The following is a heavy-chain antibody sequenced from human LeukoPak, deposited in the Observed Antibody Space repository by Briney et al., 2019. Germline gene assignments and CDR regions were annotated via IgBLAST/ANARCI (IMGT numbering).Heavy chain of an antibody. CDR3: AKDPLYDSSGYYLGYAFDI. J-gene: IGHJ3*02. CDR1: GFTFDDYA. V-gene: IGHV3-9*01. CDR2: ISWNSGSI. Sequence: GGPLRLSCAASGFTFDDYAMHWVRQAPGKGLEWVSGISWNSGSIGYADSVKGRFTISRDNAKNSLYLQMNSLRAEDTALYYCAKDPLYDSSGYYLGYAFDIWGQGTMVTVSS. D-gene: IGHD3-22*01.